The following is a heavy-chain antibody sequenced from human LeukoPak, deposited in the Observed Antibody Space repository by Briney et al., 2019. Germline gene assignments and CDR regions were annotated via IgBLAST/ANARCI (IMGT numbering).Heavy chain of an antibody. V-gene: IGHV3-21*01. CDR3: ATDLIHYYASGATT. J-gene: IGHJ5*02. Sequence: GGSLRLSCAASGFTFDDYGMSWVRQAPGKGLEWVSSISTSGSYIYYANSMKGRFTISRDNAKNSLYLQMNSLRVADSAVYYCATDLIHYYASGATTWGQGTLVTVSS. D-gene: IGHD3-10*01. CDR1: GFTFDDYG. CDR2: ISTSGSYI.